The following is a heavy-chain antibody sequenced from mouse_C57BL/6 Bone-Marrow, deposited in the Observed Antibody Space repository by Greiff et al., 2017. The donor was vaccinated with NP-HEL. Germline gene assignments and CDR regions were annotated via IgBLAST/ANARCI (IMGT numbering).Heavy chain of an antibody. CDR1: GFSLTSYA. CDR3: ARNYSNYVGYWYFDV. J-gene: IGHJ1*03. Sequence: VNVVESGPGLVAPSQSLSITCTVSGFSLTSYAISWVRQPPGKGLEWLGVIWTGGGTNYNSALKSRLSISKDNSKSQVFLKMNSLQTDDTARYYCARNYSNYVGYWYFDVWGTGTTVTVSS. CDR2: IWTGGGT. V-gene: IGHV2-9-1*01. D-gene: IGHD2-5*01.